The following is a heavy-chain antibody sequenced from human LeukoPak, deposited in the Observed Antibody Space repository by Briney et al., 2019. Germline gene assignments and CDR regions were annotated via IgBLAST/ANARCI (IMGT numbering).Heavy chain of an antibody. CDR1: GGSISSGGYY. V-gene: IGHV4-30-2*01. D-gene: IGHD3-3*01. CDR2: IYHSGST. J-gene: IGHJ3*02. CDR3: ARETRAKDFWSGYYTGHDAFDI. Sequence: PSETLSLTCTVSGGSISSGGYYWSWIRQPPGKGLEWIGYIYHSGSTYYNPSPKSRVTISVDRSKNQFSLKLSSVTAADTAVYYCARETRAKDFWSGYYTGHDAFDIWGQGTMVTVSS.